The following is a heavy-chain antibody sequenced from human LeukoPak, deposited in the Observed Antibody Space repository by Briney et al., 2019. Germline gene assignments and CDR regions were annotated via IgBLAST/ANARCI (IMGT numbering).Heavy chain of an antibody. J-gene: IGHJ6*02. V-gene: IGHV4-61*08. CDR3: ARDPGYCSSTSCYAWGGYYGMDV. CDR1: GGSISSGDYY. D-gene: IGHD2-2*01. CDR2: IYYSGST. Sequence: SETLSLTCTVSGGSISSGDYYWSWIRQPPGKGLEWIGYIYYSGSTNYNPSLKSRVTISVDTSKNQFSLKLSSVTAADTAVYYCARDPGYCSSTSCYAWGGYYGMDVWGQGTTVTVSS.